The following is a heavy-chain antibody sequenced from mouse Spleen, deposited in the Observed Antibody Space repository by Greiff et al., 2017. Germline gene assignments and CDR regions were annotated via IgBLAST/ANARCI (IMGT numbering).Heavy chain of an antibody. CDR3: ARDPYYYGRSPYYFDY. J-gene: IGHJ2*01. CDR1: GYTFTDHT. V-gene: IGHV1-78*01. D-gene: IGHD1-1*01. CDR2: IYPRDGST. Sequence: VQLQQSDAELVKPGASVKISCKVSGYTFTDHTIHWMKQRPEQGLEWIGYIYPRDGSTKYNEKFKGKATLTADKSSSTAYMQLNSLTSEDSAVYFCARDPYYYGRSPYYFDYWGQGTTLTVSS.